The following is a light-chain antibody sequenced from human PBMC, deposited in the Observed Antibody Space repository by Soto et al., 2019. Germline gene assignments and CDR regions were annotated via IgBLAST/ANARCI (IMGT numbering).Light chain of an antibody. Sequence: TQSPSSLSASVGDRVTITCRASQGISKYLAWYQQKPGKVPKLLIYAASTLQSGVPSRFSGSGSGTDFTLTISSLQPEDVATYYCQKYNSAPQTFGQGTKVDI. CDR3: QKYNSAPQT. V-gene: IGKV1-27*01. J-gene: IGKJ1*01. CDR2: AAS. CDR1: QGISKY.